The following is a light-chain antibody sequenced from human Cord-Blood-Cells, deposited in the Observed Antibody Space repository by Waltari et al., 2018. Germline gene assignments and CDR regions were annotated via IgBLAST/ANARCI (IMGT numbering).Light chain of an antibody. Sequence: QSALTQPASVSGSPGQSITIPCPGTSSDVGGYNYVPWYQQHPGKALKLMIYDVSNRPSGVSNRFSGSKSGNTASLTISGLQAEDEADYYCSSYTSSSTLGVFGGGTKLTVL. CDR2: DVS. V-gene: IGLV2-14*01. J-gene: IGLJ3*02. CDR1: SSDVGGYNY. CDR3: SSYTSSSTLGV.